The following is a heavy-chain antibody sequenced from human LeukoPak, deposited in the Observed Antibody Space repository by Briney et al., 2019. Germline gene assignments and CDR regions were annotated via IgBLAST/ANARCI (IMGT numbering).Heavy chain of an antibody. CDR3: ARDYYDSSGPNDAFDI. D-gene: IGHD3-22*01. CDR2: IYTSGST. Sequence: KPSETLSLTCAVYGGSFSGYYWSWIRQPAGKGLEWIGRIYTSGSTNYNPSLKSRVTMSVDTSKNQFSLKLSSVTAADTAVYYCARDYYDSSGPNDAFDIWGQGTMVTVSS. CDR1: GGSFSGYY. V-gene: IGHV4-4*07. J-gene: IGHJ3*02.